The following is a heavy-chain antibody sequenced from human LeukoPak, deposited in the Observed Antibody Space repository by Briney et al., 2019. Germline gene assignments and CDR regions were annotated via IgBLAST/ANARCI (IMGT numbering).Heavy chain of an antibody. CDR2: IYYSGST. Sequence: SETLSFTGTVSGGSISSGGYYWSWIRQHPGKGLEWIGYIYYSGSTYYNPSLKSRVTISVDTSKNQFSLKLSSVTAADTAVYYCARQKYYGDFWSGYSPDYMDVWGKGTTVTVSS. CDR1: GGSISSGGYY. V-gene: IGHV4-31*03. D-gene: IGHD3-3*01. CDR3: ARQKYYGDFWSGYSPDYMDV. J-gene: IGHJ6*03.